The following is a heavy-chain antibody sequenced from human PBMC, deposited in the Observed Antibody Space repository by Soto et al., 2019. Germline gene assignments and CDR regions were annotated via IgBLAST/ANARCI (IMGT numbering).Heavy chain of an antibody. CDR2: IHYSGSI. V-gene: IGHV4-30-4*08. Sequence: QVQLQQSGPGLVKPSQTLSLTRTVSGGSISYDYYHWTWIRQSPGKGLEWIGYIHYSGSIIYNPSFKSRVTISVDTSKNQFSLQLSSVTAADTAVYFCAREDDGGDRDYYGLDVWGQGTTVTVSS. CDR3: AREDDGGDRDYYGLDV. CDR1: GGSISYDYYH. D-gene: IGHD2-21*02. J-gene: IGHJ6*02.